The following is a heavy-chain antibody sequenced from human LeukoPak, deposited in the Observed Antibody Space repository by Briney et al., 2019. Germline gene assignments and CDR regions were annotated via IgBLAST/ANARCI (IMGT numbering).Heavy chain of an antibody. CDR2: INPNSGGT. CDR3: ARDGYNQPVLTY. Sequence: ASVKVSCKASGYTFTGYYMHWMRQAPGQGLEWMGWINPNSGGTNYAQKFQGRVTMTRDTSISTAYMELSRLRSDDTAVNYCARDGYNQPVLTYWGQGTLVTVSS. J-gene: IGHJ4*02. D-gene: IGHD5-24*01. V-gene: IGHV1-2*02. CDR1: GYTFTGYY.